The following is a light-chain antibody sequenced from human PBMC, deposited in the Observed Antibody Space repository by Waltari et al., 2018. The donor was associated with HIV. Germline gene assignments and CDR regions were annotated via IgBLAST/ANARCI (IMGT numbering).Light chain of an antibody. Sequence: QPVLTQPPSPSGTPGQTVNIPCSGSTSHVEPPWHYSYQQLPGTAPKLLIYRNYQRPSGVPDRFSSSKSGASASLIISGLRSEDEADYSCGVWDSTLKQWLFGGGTKLTVL. V-gene: IGLV1-47*01. CDR1: TSHVEPPW. CDR2: RNY. J-gene: IGLJ3*02. CDR3: GVWDSTLKQWL.